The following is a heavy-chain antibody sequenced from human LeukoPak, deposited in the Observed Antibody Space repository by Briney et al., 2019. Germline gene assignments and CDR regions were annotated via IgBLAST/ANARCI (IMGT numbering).Heavy chain of an antibody. V-gene: IGHV1-2*06. J-gene: IGHJ4*02. D-gene: IGHD1-26*01. CDR3: ARDGGPSMGYSGSYDDDY. CDR2: INPNSGGT. CDR1: RNTFTGYY. Sequence: ASVKVSCKASRNTFTGYYMHWVRQAPGQGLEWMGRINPNSGGTNYAQKFQGRVTMTRDTSISTAYMELSRLRSDDTAVYYCARDGGPSMGYSGSYDDDYWGQGTLVTVSS.